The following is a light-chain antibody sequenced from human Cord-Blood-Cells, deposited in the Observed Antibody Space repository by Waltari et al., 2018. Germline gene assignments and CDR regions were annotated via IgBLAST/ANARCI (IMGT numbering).Light chain of an antibody. CDR2: AAS. CDR1: QSISSY. CDR3: QQSYSTPWT. V-gene: IGKV1-39*01. J-gene: IGKJ1*01. Sequence: DIQRTQSPSSLSASVGDRVTITCRESQSISSYLHWYQQKPGKAPKLLIYAASSLQSGVPSRFSGSGSGTDFTLTINSLQPEDFATYYCQQSYSTPWTFGQGTKVEIK.